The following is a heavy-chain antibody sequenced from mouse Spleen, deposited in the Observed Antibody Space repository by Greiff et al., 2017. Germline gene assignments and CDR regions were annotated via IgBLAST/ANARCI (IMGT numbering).Heavy chain of an antibody. CDR3: ARHSSLDY. CDR2: IRNKANGYTT. Sequence: EVQLVESGGGLVQPGGSLSLSCAASGFTFTDYYMTWVRQPPGKALEWLGFIRNKANGYTTEYSASVKGRFTISRDNSQSILYLQMNALRAEDSATYYCARHSSLDYWGQGTTLTVSS. J-gene: IGHJ2*01. CDR1: GFTFTDYY. V-gene: IGHV7-3*01.